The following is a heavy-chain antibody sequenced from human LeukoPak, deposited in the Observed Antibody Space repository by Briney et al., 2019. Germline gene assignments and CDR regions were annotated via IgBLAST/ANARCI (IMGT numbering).Heavy chain of an antibody. J-gene: IGHJ4*02. CDR3: ARLLRVYDYVWGSYRSLGRFDY. CDR1: GGSISSSSYY. CDR2: IYYSGST. D-gene: IGHD3-16*02. V-gene: IGHV4-39*01. Sequence: SETQSLTCTVSGGSISSSSYYWGWIRQPPGKGLEWIGSIYYSGSTYYNPSLKSRITISVDTSKNQFSLKLSSVTAADTAVYYCARLLRVYDYVWGSYRSLGRFDYWGQGTLVTVSS.